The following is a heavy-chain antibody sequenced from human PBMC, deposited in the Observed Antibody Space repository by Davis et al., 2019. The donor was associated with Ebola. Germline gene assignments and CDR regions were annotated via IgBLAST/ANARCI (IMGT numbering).Heavy chain of an antibody. V-gene: IGHV3-30-3*01. Sequence: GESLKISCAASRFTFSVNAMHWVRQVPDKGLEWVALISYDGNKKFYADSVNGRFTISRDNSKNTLFLQMNSLTAEDTAVYYCASDRWYLGYFDYWGQGTLVTVSS. D-gene: IGHD4-23*01. CDR2: ISYDGNKK. CDR1: RFTFSVNA. CDR3: ASDRWYLGYFDY. J-gene: IGHJ4*02.